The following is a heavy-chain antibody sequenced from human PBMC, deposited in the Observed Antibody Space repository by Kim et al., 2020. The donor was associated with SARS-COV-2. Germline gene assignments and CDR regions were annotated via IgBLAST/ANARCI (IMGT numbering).Heavy chain of an antibody. CDR3: AREVCSYGNDGFDI. CDR2: ISSIRIYI. D-gene: IGHD5-18*01. Sequence: GGSLRLSCAASGFTFSRHSMNWVRQAPGKGLEWVSSISSIRIYIYYADSVKGRFTISRDNAKNSLYLQMNSLRAEDTAVYYCAREVCSYGNDGFDIWGQGTMVTVSS. V-gene: IGHV3-21*01. J-gene: IGHJ3*02. CDR1: GFTFSRHS.